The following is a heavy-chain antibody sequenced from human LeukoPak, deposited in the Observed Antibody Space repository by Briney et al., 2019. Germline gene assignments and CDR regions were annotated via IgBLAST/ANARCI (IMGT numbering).Heavy chain of an antibody. V-gene: IGHV3-30*19. Sequence: GGSLRLSCAASGFTFSNYGMRWVRQLPGNGLEWVSVISNDGVNTYQADSVKGRFTISRDNLRNTLFLQINSLRTEDTAIYYCASGYYRRGFDPWGQGTLVTVSS. CDR3: ASGYYRRGFDP. J-gene: IGHJ5*02. CDR2: ISNDGVNT. D-gene: IGHD3-22*01. CDR1: GFTFSNYG.